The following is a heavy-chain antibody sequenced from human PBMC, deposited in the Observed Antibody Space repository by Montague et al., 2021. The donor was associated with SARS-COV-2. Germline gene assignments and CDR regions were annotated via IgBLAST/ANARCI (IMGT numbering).Heavy chain of an antibody. D-gene: IGHD3-9*01. CDR1: GGSISSGGYY. CDR3: AKGVLRYSGWTSPFDS. CDR2: IYTSGST. Sequence: TLSLTCTVSGGSISSGGYYWGWIRQPAGKGLEWIGRIYTSGSTNYNPSLKSRVTISVDTSKNQFSLKLSSVTAADTAVYYCAKGVLRYSGWTSPFDSWGQGTLVTVSS. J-gene: IGHJ4*02. V-gene: IGHV4-61*02.